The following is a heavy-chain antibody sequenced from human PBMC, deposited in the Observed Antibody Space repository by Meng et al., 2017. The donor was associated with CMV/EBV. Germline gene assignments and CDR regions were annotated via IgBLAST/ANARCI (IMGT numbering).Heavy chain of an antibody. CDR2: ISAYNGNT. V-gene: IGHV1-18*01. CDR1: GYTFTSYG. J-gene: IGHJ5*02. Sequence: ASVKVCCKASGYTFTSYGISWVRQAPGQGLEWMGWISAYNGNTNYAQKLQGRVTMTTDTSTSTAYMELRSLRSDDTAVYYCARHYSNLKGGWFDPWGQGTLVTVSS. D-gene: IGHD4-11*01. CDR3: ARHYSNLKGGWFDP.